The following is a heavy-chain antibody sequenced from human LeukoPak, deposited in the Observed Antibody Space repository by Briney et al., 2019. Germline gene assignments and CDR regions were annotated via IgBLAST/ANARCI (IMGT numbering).Heavy chain of an antibody. CDR1: GFTFSSYA. CDR3: ARRSYYYDSSGYLSSVKYNWFDP. CDR2: ISYDGSNK. J-gene: IGHJ5*02. D-gene: IGHD3-22*01. V-gene: IGHV3-30-3*01. Sequence: GGSLRLSCAASGFTFSSYAIHWVRQAPGKGLEWAAVISYDGSNKFYADSVKGRFTISRDNSKDTLYVQMNSLRAEDTALYYCARRSYYYDSSGYLSSVKYNWFDPWGQGTLVTVSS.